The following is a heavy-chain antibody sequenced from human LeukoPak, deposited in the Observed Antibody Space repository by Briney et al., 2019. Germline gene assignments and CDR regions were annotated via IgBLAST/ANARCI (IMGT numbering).Heavy chain of an antibody. V-gene: IGHV4-34*01. CDR2: INHSGIT. Sequence: SETLSLTCAVYGGSFSGHYWSWIRQPPGKGLEWIGEINHSGITKYNPSLKSRVTMSIDTSKNQFSLRLSSVTAADTAVYYCARGLLYYGSGSYSPPGDHWGQGTLVTVSS. J-gene: IGHJ5*02. CDR3: ARGLLYYGSGSYSPPGDH. CDR1: GGSFSGHY. D-gene: IGHD3-10*01.